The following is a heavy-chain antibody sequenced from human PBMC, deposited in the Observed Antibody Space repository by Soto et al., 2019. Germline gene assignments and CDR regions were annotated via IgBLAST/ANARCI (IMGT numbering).Heavy chain of an antibody. V-gene: IGHV1-18*01. CDR3: ARDHTKRVYDAYDL. CDR1: GYTFMHYD. CDR2: IRPSTGKA. Sequence: QVQLVQSGADVKKPGASVKLSCKASGYTFMHYDIGWVRQAPGQGPGWLGRIRPSTGKADYPQKFKGRVTMATDTSTTPAYMEMRSLRPDGTGVYYCARDHTKRVYDAYDLWGQGTMVTVSS. J-gene: IGHJ3*01.